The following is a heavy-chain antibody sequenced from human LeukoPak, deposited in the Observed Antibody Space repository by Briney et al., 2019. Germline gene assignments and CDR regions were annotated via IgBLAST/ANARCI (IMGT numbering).Heavy chain of an antibody. CDR1: GFTFSTYA. Sequence: GGSLRLSCAASGFTFSTYAMHWVRQAPGKGLEWVAVISYDGSNKYYADSVKGRFTISRDNSKNTLFLQMNSLRAEDTAVYYCAKDQFSSADAFDIWGQGTMVTVSS. CDR2: ISYDGSNK. V-gene: IGHV3-30*04. CDR3: AKDQFSSADAFDI. J-gene: IGHJ3*02. D-gene: IGHD3-22*01.